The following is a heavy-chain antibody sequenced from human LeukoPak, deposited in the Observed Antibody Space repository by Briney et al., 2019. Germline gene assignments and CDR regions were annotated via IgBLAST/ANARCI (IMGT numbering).Heavy chain of an antibody. CDR1: GYTFTGYY. D-gene: IGHD3-3*01. Sequence: ASVKVSCKASGYTFTGYYMHWVRQAPGQGLEWMGWINPNSGGTNYAQKFQGRVTMTRDTSISTAYMELSRLRSDDTAVYYCARDLSAPHVLRFLEWSYYYGMDVWGQGTTVTVSS. CDR2: INPNSGGT. J-gene: IGHJ6*02. V-gene: IGHV1-2*02. CDR3: ARDLSAPHVLRFLEWSYYYGMDV.